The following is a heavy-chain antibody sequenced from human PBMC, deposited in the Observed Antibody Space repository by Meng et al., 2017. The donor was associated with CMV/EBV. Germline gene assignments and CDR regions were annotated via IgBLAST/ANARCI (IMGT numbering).Heavy chain of an antibody. D-gene: IGHD2-15*01. CDR2: INSDGSST. V-gene: IGHV3-74*01. J-gene: IGHJ5*02. Sequence: GESLKISCAASGFTFSSYWMHWVRQAPGKGLVWVSRINSDGSSTSYADSVKGRFTISRDNAKNSLYLQMNSLRAEDTAVYYCARDDSVVVVAAPFDPWGQGTLVTVSS. CDR1: GFTFSSYW. CDR3: ARDDSVVVVAAPFDP.